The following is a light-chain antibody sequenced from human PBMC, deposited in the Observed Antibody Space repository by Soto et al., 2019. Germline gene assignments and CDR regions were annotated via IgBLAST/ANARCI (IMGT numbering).Light chain of an antibody. J-gene: IGKJ1*01. CDR1: QTISSW. CDR2: KAS. CDR3: QHYNSYSEA. V-gene: IGKV1-5*03. Sequence: IRMNQAPSTLSGSIGAKVNTTCLASQTISSWLAWYQQKPGKAPKLLIYKASTLKSGVPSRFSGSGSGTEFTLTISSLQPDDFATYYCQHYNSYSEAFGQGSIVDI.